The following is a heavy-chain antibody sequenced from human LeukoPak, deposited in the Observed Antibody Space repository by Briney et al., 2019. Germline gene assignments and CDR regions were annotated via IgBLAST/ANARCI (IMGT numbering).Heavy chain of an antibody. V-gene: IGHV1-8*01. CDR2: MNPNSGNT. CDR1: GYTFTSYD. J-gene: IGHJ3*02. CDR3: AKHRARAFDI. Sequence: ASVKVSCKASGYTFTSYDINWVRQATGQGLEWMGWMNPNSGNTGYAQKLQGRVTMTRNTSISTAYMELSSLRSEDTAVYYCAKHRARAFDIWGQGTMVTVSS.